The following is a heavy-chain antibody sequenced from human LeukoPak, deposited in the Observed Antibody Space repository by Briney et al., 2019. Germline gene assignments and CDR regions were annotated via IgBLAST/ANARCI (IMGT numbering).Heavy chain of an antibody. CDR3: ARDLEPHPYNLYNWFDP. V-gene: IGHV3-21*01. J-gene: IGHJ5*02. CDR2: ISSSSSYI. D-gene: IGHD1-14*01. CDR1: GFTFSSYS. Sequence: PGGSLRLSCAASGFTFSSYSMNWVRQAPGKGLEWVSSISSSSSYIYYADSVKGRFTISRDNAKNSLYLQMNSLRAEDTAVYYCARDLEPHPYNLYNWFDPWGQGTLVTVSS.